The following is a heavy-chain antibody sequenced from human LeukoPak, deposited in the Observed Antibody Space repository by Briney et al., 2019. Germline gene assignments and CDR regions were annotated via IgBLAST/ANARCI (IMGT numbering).Heavy chain of an antibody. CDR1: GGSISSSSYY. V-gene: IGHV4-39*01. D-gene: IGHD1-26*01. J-gene: IGHJ4*02. CDR2: IYYNGST. Sequence: SETLSLTCTVSGGSISSSSYYWGWIRQPPGKGLEWIGSIYYNGSTYYNPSLKSRVTISVDTSKNQFSLKLSSVTAADTAVYYCAISERLSYWGQGTLVTVSS. CDR3: AISERLSY.